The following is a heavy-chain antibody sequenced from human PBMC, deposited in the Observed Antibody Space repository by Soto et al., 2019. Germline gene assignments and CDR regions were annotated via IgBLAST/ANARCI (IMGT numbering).Heavy chain of an antibody. D-gene: IGHD4-17*01. CDR3: ARARYGDYYWYFDL. J-gene: IGHJ2*01. CDR1: GFTVSSNY. V-gene: IGHV3-66*01. Sequence: EVQLVESGGGLVQPGGSLRLSCAASGFTVSSNYMSWVRQAPGKGLEWVSVIYSGGSTYYADSVKGRFTISRDNSKNTLYLQMNSLRAEDTAVYSCARARYGDYYWYFDLWGRGTLVTVSS. CDR2: IYSGGST.